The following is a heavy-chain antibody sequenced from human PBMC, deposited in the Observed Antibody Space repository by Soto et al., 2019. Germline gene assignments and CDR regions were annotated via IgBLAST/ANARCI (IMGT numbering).Heavy chain of an antibody. CDR3: ARGVGATAHWFDP. V-gene: IGHV1-2*02. CDR1: GYTFTGYY. J-gene: IGHJ5*02. Sequence: ASVKVSCKASGYTFTGYYMHWVRQAPGQGLEWMGWINPNSGGTNYAQKFQGRVTMTRDTSISTAYMELSRLRSDETAVYYCARGVGATAHWFDPWGQGTMVTVSS. CDR2: INPNSGGT. D-gene: IGHD1-26*01.